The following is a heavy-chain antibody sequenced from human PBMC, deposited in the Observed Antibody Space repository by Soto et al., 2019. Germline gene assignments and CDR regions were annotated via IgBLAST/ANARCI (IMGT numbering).Heavy chain of an antibody. CDR1: GGSISSGGYY. V-gene: IGHV4-61*08. Sequence: PSETLSLTCAVSGGSISSGGYYWSWIRQPPGKGLEWIGYIYYSGSTNYNPSLKSRVTISVDTSKNQFSLKLSSVTAADTAVYYCARVGVVISTWYFDYWGHGTLVTVSS. CDR2: IYYSGST. D-gene: IGHD3-22*01. CDR3: ARVGVVISTWYFDY. J-gene: IGHJ4*01.